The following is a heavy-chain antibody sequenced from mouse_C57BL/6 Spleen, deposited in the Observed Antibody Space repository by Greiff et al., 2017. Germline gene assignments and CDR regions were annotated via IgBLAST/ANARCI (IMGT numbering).Heavy chain of an antibody. D-gene: IGHD2-1*01. CDR3: TTRDYGNYFDY. CDR1: GFNITDYY. Sequence: EVKLQQSGAELVRPGASVKLSCTASGFNITDYYMHWVKQRPEQGLEWIGRIDPEDGDTDYAPKFQGKATMTADTSSNTAYLQLSSLTSEDTAVYYCTTRDYGNYFDYWGQGTTLTVSS. V-gene: IGHV14-1*01. CDR2: IDPEDGDT. J-gene: IGHJ2*01.